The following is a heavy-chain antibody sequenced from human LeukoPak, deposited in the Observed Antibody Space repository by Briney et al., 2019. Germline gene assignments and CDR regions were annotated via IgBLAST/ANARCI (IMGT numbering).Heavy chain of an antibody. CDR1: GGSISSGGYY. CDR3: AIFEASGSGSYFPPLDY. D-gene: IGHD3-10*01. J-gene: IGHJ4*02. V-gene: IGHV4-39*07. CDR2: INHSGST. Sequence: SETLSLTCTVSGGSISSGGYYWSWIRQPPGKGLEWIGEINHSGSTNYNPSLKSRVTISVDTSKNQFSLKLSSVTAADTAVYYCAIFEASGSGSYFPPLDYWGQGTLVTVSS.